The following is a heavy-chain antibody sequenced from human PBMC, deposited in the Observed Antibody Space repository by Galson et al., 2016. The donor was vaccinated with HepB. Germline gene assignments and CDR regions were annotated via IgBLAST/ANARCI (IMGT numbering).Heavy chain of an antibody. D-gene: IGHD5-24*01. CDR1: GGSLSGYY. CDR3: ARIREGWQAYDGFDI. Sequence: SETLSLTCAVYGGSLSGYYWSWIRQPPAKGLEWIGEIFHSGTSNYNPSLESRVTISADISRKQISLKVYSVTAADTAVYYCARIREGWQAYDGFDIWGRGTMVTVS. V-gene: IGHV4-34*12. CDR2: IFHSGTS. J-gene: IGHJ3*02.